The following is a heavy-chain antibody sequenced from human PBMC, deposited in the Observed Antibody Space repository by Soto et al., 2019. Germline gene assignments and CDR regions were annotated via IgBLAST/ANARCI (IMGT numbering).Heavy chain of an antibody. V-gene: IGHV4-4*07. CDR1: GGSISSCY. D-gene: IGHD3-10*01. CDR2: IYTSGST. Sequence: SETLSLTCTVSGGSISSCYWSWIRQPAGKGLEWIGRIYTSGSTNYNPSLKSRVTMSVDTSKNQFSLKLSSVTAADTAVYYCAVTMGPYYYYGMDVWGQGTTVTVSS. J-gene: IGHJ6*02. CDR3: AVTMGPYYYYGMDV.